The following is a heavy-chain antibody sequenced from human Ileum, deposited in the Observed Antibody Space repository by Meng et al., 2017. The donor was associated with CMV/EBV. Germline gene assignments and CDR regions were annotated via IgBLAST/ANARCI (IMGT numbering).Heavy chain of an antibody. CDR3: VSPPIGG. CDR1: GFTFRDYQ. D-gene: IGHD3-16*01. J-gene: IGHJ4*02. Sequence: LTLSCAGSGFTFRDYQISWIRQTPGKGPEWVSYISPSGANVFYADSVNGRFTISRDNSKKSLYLHMSSLRDDDTAVYHCVSPPIGGWGQGALVTVSS. CDR2: ISPSGANV. V-gene: IGHV3-11*01.